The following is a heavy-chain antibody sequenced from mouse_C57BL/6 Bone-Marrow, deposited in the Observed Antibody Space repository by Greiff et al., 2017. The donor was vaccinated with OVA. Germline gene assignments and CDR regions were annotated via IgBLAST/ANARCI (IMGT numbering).Heavy chain of an antibody. D-gene: IGHD1-1*01. V-gene: IGHV1-55*01. CDR3: ASPSIYYYGSSSFFDY. CDR1: GYTFTSYW. Sequence: QVQLQQPGAELVKPGASVEMSCKASGYTFTSYWITWVKQRPGQGLEWIGDIYPGSGSTNYNEKFKSKATLTVDTSSSTAYMQLSSLTSEDSAVYYCASPSIYYYGSSSFFDYWGQGTTLTVSS. CDR2: IYPGSGST. J-gene: IGHJ2*01.